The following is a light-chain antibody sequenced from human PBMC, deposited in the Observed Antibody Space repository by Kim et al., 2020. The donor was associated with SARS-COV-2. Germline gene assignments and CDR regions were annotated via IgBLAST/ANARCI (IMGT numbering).Light chain of an antibody. CDR3: QVWDRSSDVNVV. CDR2: NDS. V-gene: IGLV3-21*02. J-gene: IGLJ2*01. Sequence: PGPTARDTCGGIHLITKCVHWCQQKPGQGPVVVIYNDSDRPSGIPERFSASNSANTATLTISGVEAGDEAAYYCQVWDRSSDVNVVFGGGTQLTVL. CDR1: HLITKC.